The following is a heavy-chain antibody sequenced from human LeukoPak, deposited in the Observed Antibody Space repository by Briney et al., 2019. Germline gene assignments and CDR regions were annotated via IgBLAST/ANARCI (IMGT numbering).Heavy chain of an antibody. J-gene: IGHJ4*02. Sequence: ASETLSLTCTVSGGSISSSSYYWGWIRQPPGKGLEWIGSIYYSGSTYYNPSLKSRVTISVDTSKNQFSLKLSSVTAADTAVYYCARDLAVAGANYFDYWGQGTLVTVSS. D-gene: IGHD6-19*01. V-gene: IGHV4-39*07. CDR2: IYYSGST. CDR3: ARDLAVAGANYFDY. CDR1: GGSISSSSYY.